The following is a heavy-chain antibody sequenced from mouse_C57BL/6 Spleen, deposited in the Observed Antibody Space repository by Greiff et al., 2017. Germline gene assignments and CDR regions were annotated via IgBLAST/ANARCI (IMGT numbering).Heavy chain of an antibody. CDR1: GYSITSGYY. J-gene: IGHJ1*03. D-gene: IGHD1-1*01. CDR3: ARLLRYWYFDV. CDR2: ISYDGSN. V-gene: IGHV3-6*01. Sequence: EVKLEESGPGLVKPSQSLSLTCSVTGYSITSGYYWNWIRQFPGNKLEWMGYISYDGSNNYNPSLKNRISITRDTSKNQFFLKLNSVTTEDTATYYCARLLRYWYFDVWGTGTTVTVSS.